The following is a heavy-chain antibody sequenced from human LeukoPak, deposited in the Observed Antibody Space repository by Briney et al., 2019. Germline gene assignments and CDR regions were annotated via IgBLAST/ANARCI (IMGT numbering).Heavy chain of an antibody. D-gene: IGHD4-17*01. CDR2: IKQDGSEK. V-gene: IGHV3-7*01. CDR3: AREDHGDSPFDHSGMDV. J-gene: IGHJ6*02. CDR1: GFTFSSYW. Sequence: GGSLRLSCAASGFTFSSYWMSWVRQAPGKGLEWVANIKQDGSEKYYVDSVKGRFTISRDNAKNSLYLQMNSLRAEDTAVYYCAREDHGDSPFDHSGMDVWGQGTTVTVSS.